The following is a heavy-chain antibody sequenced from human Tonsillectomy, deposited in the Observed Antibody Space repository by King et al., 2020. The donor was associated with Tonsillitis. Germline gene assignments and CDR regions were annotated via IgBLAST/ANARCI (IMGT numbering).Heavy chain of an antibody. CDR1: GGSISGSY. D-gene: IGHD6-19*01. CDR2: IYDDGGT. J-gene: IGHJ4*02. Sequence: QLQESGPGLVKTSETLSLTCTVSGGSISGSYWSWIRQSPGKGLEWIGYIYDDGGTNYNPSLKSRLDISVDTSKNQFSLNLSSVTAADTAVYFCARGSRGGWSPFDYWGQGTLVTVSS. V-gene: IGHV4-59*01. CDR3: ARGSRGGWSPFDY.